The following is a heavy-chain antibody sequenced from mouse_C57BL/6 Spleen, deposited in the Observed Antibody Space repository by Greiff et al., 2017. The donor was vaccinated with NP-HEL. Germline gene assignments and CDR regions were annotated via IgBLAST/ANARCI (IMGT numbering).Heavy chain of an antibody. J-gene: IGHJ1*03. CDR3: ARWDYGSPKRYWYFDV. D-gene: IGHD1-1*01. V-gene: IGHV1-4*01. Sequence: QVQLKQSGAELARPGASVKMSCKASGYTFTSYTMHWVKQRPGQGLEWIGYINPSSGYTKYNQKFKDKATLTADKSSSTAYMQLSSLTSEDSAVYYCARWDYGSPKRYWYFDVWGTGTAVTVSS. CDR2: INPSSGYT. CDR1: GYTFTSYT.